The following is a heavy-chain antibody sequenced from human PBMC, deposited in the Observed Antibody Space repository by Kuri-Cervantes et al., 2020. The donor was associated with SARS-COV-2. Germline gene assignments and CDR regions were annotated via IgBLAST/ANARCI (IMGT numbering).Heavy chain of an antibody. D-gene: IGHD2-15*01. CDR3: ARLGAGYYY. V-gene: IGHV4-39*01. CDR1: GGSISSSSYY. CDR2: INYSGST. J-gene: IGHJ4*02. Sequence: SETLSLTCTVSGGSISSSSYYWGWIRQPPGKGLEWIGSINYSGSTYYNPSLKSRVTISVDTSKNQFSLKLSSVTAADTAVYYCARLGAGYYYWGQGTLVTVSS.